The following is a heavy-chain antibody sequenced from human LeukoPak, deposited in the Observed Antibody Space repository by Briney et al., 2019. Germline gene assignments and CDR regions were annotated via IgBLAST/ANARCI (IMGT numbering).Heavy chain of an antibody. Sequence: PSETLSPTCAVYRGSLSDYYWKWFRQSPGNGLEWVGEINQSGSTNYSPSLKTRLTISVDTSKNQISLRLNSLTAADTAVYYCARGPSGYSSTFYYYYMDVWGKGTTVTVSS. J-gene: IGHJ6*03. CDR2: INQSGST. CDR1: RGSLSDYY. V-gene: IGHV4-34*01. CDR3: ARGPSGYSSTFYYYYMDV. D-gene: IGHD5-18*01.